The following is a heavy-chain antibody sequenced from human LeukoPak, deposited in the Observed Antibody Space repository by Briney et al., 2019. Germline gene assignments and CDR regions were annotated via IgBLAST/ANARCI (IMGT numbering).Heavy chain of an antibody. CDR2: ISYAGTNK. CDR1: GFTFSNYS. Sequence: PGGSLRLSCAASGFTFSNYSMHWVRQAPGKGLAWMGVISYAGTNKYYADSVKGRFTIARDNSKNTVSLEMNSLRKDDTAVYYCARVLTVYAGYMDVWGKGTTVIVSS. CDR3: ARVLTVYAGYMDV. J-gene: IGHJ6*03. V-gene: IGHV3-30*04. D-gene: IGHD2-8*01.